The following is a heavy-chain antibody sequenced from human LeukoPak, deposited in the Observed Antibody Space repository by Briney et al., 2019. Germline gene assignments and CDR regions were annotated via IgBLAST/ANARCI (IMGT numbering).Heavy chain of an antibody. CDR3: AKEGGYSYGLYGMDV. Sequence: GGSLRLSCAASGFTFSSYGMHWVRQAPGKGLEWVAVISYDGSNKYYADSVKGRFTISRDNSKSTLYLQMNSLRAEDTAVYYCAKEGGYSYGLYGMDVWGQGTTVTVSS. CDR1: GFTFSSYG. D-gene: IGHD5-18*01. CDR2: ISYDGSNK. V-gene: IGHV3-30*18. J-gene: IGHJ6*02.